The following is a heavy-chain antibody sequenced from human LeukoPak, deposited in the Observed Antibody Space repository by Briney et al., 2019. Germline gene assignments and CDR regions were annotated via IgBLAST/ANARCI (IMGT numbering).Heavy chain of an antibody. CDR3: ASGSGDGYNWEKSWFDP. J-gene: IGHJ5*02. Sequence: SVKVSCKASGGTFSSYAISWVRQAPGQGLEWMGRIIPILGIANYAQKFQGRVTITADKSTSTAYMELSSLRSEDTAVYYCASGSGDGYNWEKSWFDPWGRGTLATVSS. V-gene: IGHV1-69*04. CDR2: IIPILGIA. D-gene: IGHD5-24*01. CDR1: GGTFSSYA.